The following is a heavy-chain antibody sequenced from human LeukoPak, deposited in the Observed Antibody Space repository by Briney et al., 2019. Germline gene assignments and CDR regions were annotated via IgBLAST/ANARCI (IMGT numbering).Heavy chain of an antibody. V-gene: IGHV4-39*01. J-gene: IGHJ4*02. Sequence: SETLSLTCTVSGGSISSSSYYWGWIRQPPGKGLEWIGSIYYSGSTYYNPSLKSRVTISVDTSKNQFSLKLSSVTAADTAVYYCARYCSGGSCILDYWGQGTLVTVSS. D-gene: IGHD2-15*01. CDR2: IYYSGST. CDR1: GGSISSSSYY. CDR3: ARYCSGGSCILDY.